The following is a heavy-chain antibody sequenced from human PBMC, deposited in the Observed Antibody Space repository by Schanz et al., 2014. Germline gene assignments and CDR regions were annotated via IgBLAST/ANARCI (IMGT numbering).Heavy chain of an antibody. D-gene: IGHD1-26*01. CDR3: ARDRVGASSYFDY. CDR1: GFTFSGYA. J-gene: IGHJ4*02. Sequence: EVQLLESGGGLVQPGGSLRISCAASGFTFSGYAMSWVRQAPGKGLEWVSSIVGGGGRTYYADSVKGRFTISRDNSKNTLYLQMNNLRAEDTAVYYCARDRVGASSYFDYWGQGTLVTVSS. V-gene: IGHV3-23*01. CDR2: IVGGGGRT.